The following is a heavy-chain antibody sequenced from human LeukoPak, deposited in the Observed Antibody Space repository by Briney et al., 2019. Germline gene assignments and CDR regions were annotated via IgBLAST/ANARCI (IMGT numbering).Heavy chain of an antibody. J-gene: IGHJ4*02. CDR3: AREGGSYPALYYFDY. Sequence: PGGSLRLSCAASGFTFSSYAMHWVRQAPGKGLEWVAVISYDGSNKYYADSVKGRFTIFRDNSKNTLYLQTNSLRAEDTAVYYCAREGGSYPALYYFDYWGQGTLVTVSS. CDR2: ISYDGSNK. V-gene: IGHV3-30-3*01. CDR1: GFTFSSYA. D-gene: IGHD1-26*01.